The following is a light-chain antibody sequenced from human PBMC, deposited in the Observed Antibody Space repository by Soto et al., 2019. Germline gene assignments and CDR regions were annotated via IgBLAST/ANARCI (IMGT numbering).Light chain of an antibody. CDR2: LGF. Sequence: IVMTQSPSALSVTPGDPSSISCRCSQSLLYSNGYNSLDWYLQKPGQSPRLLIYLGFNRASGVPDRFSASGSGTEFTLEITGVEAEDVGIYYCMQGLQTPITFGQGTRLEIK. CDR1: QSLLYSNGYNS. CDR3: MQGLQTPIT. J-gene: IGKJ5*01. V-gene: IGKV2-28*01.